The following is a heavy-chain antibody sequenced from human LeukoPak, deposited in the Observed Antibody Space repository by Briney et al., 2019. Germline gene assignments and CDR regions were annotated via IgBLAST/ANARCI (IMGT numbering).Heavy chain of an antibody. J-gene: IGHJ4*02. CDR3: ARDIVVAYDY. D-gene: IGHD2-2*01. CDR2: INPNSGGT. CDR1: GYTVTGYD. Sequence: VSVKVSCKASGYTVTGYDTHWVRQAPGQGLEWMGWINPNSGGTNYAQKFQGRVTMTRDTSISTAYMELSRLRSDDTAVYYCARDIVVAYDYWGQGTLVTVSS. V-gene: IGHV1-2*02.